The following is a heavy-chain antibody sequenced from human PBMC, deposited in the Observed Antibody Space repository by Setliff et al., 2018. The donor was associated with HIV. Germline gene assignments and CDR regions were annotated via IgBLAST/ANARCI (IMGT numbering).Heavy chain of an antibody. Sequence: PSVKVSCKASGYSFTSDYMHWVRQAPGQGLEWMGIINPTGASTTYAQQFQGRVTMTRDTSTSTVYMELSSLRSEDTAVYFCAVSPDGDCATTECANWFDPWGQGTQVTVSS. CDR2: INPTGAST. CDR3: AVSPDGDCATTECANWFDP. J-gene: IGHJ5*02. V-gene: IGHV1-46*03. CDR1: GYSFTSDY. D-gene: IGHD4-17*01.